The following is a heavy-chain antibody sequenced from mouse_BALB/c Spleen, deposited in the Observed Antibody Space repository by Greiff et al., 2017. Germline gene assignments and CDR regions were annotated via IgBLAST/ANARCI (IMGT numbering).Heavy chain of an antibody. J-gene: IGHJ4*01. CDR1: GFNIKDTY. D-gene: IGHD2-4*01. CDR3: ASPPYDYDGGDY. V-gene: IGHV14-3*02. CDR2: IDPANGNT. Sequence: EVQLQQSGAELVKPGASVKLSCTASGFNIKDTYMHWVKQRPEQGLEWIGRIDPANGNTKYDPKFQGKATITADTSSNTAYLQLSSLTSEDTAVYYCASPPYDYDGGDYWGQGTSVTVAS.